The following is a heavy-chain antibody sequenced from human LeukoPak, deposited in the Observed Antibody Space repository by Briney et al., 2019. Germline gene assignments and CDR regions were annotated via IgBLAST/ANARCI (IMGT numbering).Heavy chain of an antibody. D-gene: IGHD2-2*01. CDR2: ISGSGGST. CDR3: AKEGGYFLVVPAAGGDAFDI. J-gene: IGHJ3*02. CDR1: GFTFSSYA. V-gene: IGHV3-23*01. Sequence: PGGSLRLSCAASGFTFSSYAMSWVRQAPGKGLEWVSAISGSGGSTYYADSVKGRFTISRDNSKNTLYLQMNSLRAEDTAVYYCAKEGGYFLVVPAAGGDAFDIWGQGTMVTVSS.